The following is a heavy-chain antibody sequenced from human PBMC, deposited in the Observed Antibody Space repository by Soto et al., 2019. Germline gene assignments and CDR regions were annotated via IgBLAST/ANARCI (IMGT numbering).Heavy chain of an antibody. D-gene: IGHD3-10*01. CDR3: ARHRGFGETYSYYYGMDV. CDR1: GDSISSYY. CDR2: IYYSGST. V-gene: IGHV4-59*08. J-gene: IGHJ6*02. Sequence: SETLSLTCTVSGDSISSYYWSWIRQPPGKGLEWIGYIYYSGSTNYNPSLKGRVTISVDTSKNQFSLKLSSVTAADTAVYYCARHRGFGETYSYYYGMDVWGQGATVTVSS.